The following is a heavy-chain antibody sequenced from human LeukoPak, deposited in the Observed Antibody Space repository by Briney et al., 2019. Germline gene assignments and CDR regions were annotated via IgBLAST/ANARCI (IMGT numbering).Heavy chain of an antibody. D-gene: IGHD3-10*01. CDR3: ARDSNYYGSGSYSRFDY. Sequence: SGGSLRLSCAASGFTFSSYSMNWVRQAPGKGLEWVSSISSSSSYIYYADSVKGRFTISRDNAKHSLYLQMNSLRAEDTAVYYCARDSNYYGSGSYSRFDYWGQGTLVTVSS. CDR1: GFTFSSYS. V-gene: IGHV3-21*01. CDR2: ISSSSSYI. J-gene: IGHJ4*02.